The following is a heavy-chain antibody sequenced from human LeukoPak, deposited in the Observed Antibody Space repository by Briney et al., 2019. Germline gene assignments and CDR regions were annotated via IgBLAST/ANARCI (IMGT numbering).Heavy chain of an antibody. CDR2: IRSKANSYAT. V-gene: IGHV3-73*01. Sequence: GGSLRLSCAASGFTFSGSAMHWVRQASGKGLEWVGCIRSKANSYATAYAVPVKGRFTISRDDSRNTAYLQMNSLKTEDTAVYYCVVVIATIDYWGQGTLVTVSS. J-gene: IGHJ4*02. CDR3: VVVIATIDY. CDR1: GFTFSGSA. D-gene: IGHD3-22*01.